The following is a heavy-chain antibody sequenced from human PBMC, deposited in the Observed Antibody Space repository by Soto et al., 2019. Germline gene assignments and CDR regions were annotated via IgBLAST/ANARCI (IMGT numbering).Heavy chain of an antibody. V-gene: IGHV4-61*01. Sequence: SETLSLTCTVSGGSVSSGSYYWSWIRQPPGKGLEWIGYIYYSGSTNYNPSLKSRVTISVDTSKNQFSLKLSSVTAADAAVYYCARSKDPFDYWGQGTLLTVSS. CDR1: GGSVSSGSYY. J-gene: IGHJ4*02. CDR2: IYYSGST. CDR3: ARSKDPFDY. D-gene: IGHD2-15*01.